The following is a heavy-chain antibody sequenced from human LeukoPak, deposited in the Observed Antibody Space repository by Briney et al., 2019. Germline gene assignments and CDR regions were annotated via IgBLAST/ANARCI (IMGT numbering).Heavy chain of an antibody. V-gene: IGHV3-43*01. J-gene: IGHJ4*02. Sequence: GGSLRLSCAASGFTFDDYTMHWVRQAPGKGLEWVSLISWDGGSTYYADSVKGRFTISGDNSKNSLYLQMNSLRTEDTAVYYCARDGLRWSSIPYYFDYWGQGTLVTVSS. D-gene: IGHD4-23*01. CDR1: GFTFDDYT. CDR3: ARDGLRWSSIPYYFDY. CDR2: ISWDGGST.